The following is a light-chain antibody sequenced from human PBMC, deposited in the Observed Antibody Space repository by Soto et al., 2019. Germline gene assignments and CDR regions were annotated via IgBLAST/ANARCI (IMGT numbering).Light chain of an antibody. Sequence: EIVLTQSPATLSLSPGERATLSCRTSQSVSSYLAWYQQKPGQAPRPLIYDASNRATGIPARFSGGGSGTDFTLTIDNLEPEDFAIYYCQQRSNWPPITFGQGTRLEIK. CDR1: QSVSSY. CDR3: QQRSNWPPIT. J-gene: IGKJ5*01. V-gene: IGKV3-11*01. CDR2: DAS.